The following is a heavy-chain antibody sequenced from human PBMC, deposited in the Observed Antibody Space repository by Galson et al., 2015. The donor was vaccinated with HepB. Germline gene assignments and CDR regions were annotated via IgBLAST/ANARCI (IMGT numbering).Heavy chain of an antibody. J-gene: IGHJ2*01. CDR3: ARERPRYSSSWRRGYFDL. Sequence: SLRLSCAASGFTFSNAWMSWVRQAPGKGLEWVGRIKSKTDGGTTDYAAPVKGRFTISRDNAKNTLYLQMNSLRAEDTAVYYCARERPRYSSSWRRGYFDLWGRGTLVTVSS. CDR2: IKSKTDGGTT. D-gene: IGHD6-13*01. CDR1: GFTFSNAW. V-gene: IGHV3-15*05.